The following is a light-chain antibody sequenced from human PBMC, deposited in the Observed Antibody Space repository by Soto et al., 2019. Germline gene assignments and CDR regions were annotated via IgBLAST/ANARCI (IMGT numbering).Light chain of an antibody. Sequence: QSVLTQPRSVSGSPGQSVTISCTGTRGDVGGYNYVSWYQQHTDRAPKLMIYDVTKRPSGVPDRFSGSKSGKTASLTISGLQVEDEADYSCFSYAGTYTSVFGTGTKLTVL. CDR3: FSYAGTYTSV. J-gene: IGLJ1*01. V-gene: IGLV2-11*01. CDR2: DVT. CDR1: RGDVGGYNY.